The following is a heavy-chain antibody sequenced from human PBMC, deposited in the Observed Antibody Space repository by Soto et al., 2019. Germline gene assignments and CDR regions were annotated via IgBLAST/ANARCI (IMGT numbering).Heavy chain of an antibody. CDR1: GYTFTSYG. CDR2: ISAYNGNT. V-gene: IGHV1-18*01. Sequence: QVPLVQSGAEVKKPGASVKVSCKASGYTFTSYGISWVRQAPGQGLEWMGWISAYNGNTNYARKLQGRVTMTTDTSTSTAYMELRSLRSDDTAVYYCARDRGVVVAATHYWFDPWGQGTLVTVSS. CDR3: ARDRGVVVAATHYWFDP. J-gene: IGHJ5*02. D-gene: IGHD2-15*01.